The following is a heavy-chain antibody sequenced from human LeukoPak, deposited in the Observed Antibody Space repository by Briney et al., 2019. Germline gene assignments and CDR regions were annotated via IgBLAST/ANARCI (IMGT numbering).Heavy chain of an antibody. Sequence: PGGSLRLSCAASGFTLSSYAMSWVRQAPGKGLEWVSAISGSGGSTYYADSVKGRFTISRDNSKSTLYLQMNSLRAEDTAVYYCAKDWGEYFDYVWGSFTSFDSWGQGTLVTVSS. D-gene: IGHD3-16*01. CDR3: AKDWGEYFDYVWGSFTSFDS. V-gene: IGHV3-23*01. CDR1: GFTLSSYA. J-gene: IGHJ4*02. CDR2: ISGSGGST.